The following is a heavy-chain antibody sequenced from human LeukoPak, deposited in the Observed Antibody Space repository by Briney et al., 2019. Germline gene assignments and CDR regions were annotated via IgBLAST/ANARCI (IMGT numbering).Heavy chain of an antibody. CDR1: GYTLTELS. CDR3: ATCLTGYYLGWFDP. J-gene: IGHJ5*02. Sequence: ASVKVSCKVSGYTLTELSMHWVRQAPGKGLEWMGGFDPEDGETIYAQKFQGRVTMTEDTSTDTAYMELSSLRSEDTAVYYCATCLTGYYLGWFDPWGQGTLVTISS. CDR2: FDPEDGET. D-gene: IGHD3-9*01. V-gene: IGHV1-24*01.